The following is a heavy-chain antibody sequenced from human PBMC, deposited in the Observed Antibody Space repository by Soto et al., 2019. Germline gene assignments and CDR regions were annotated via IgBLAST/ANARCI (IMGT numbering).Heavy chain of an antibody. D-gene: IGHD3-10*01. V-gene: IGHV3-11*01. J-gene: IGHJ4*02. CDR2: ISSSGSTK. CDR3: ARDQRNYYGSGSDLDS. CDR1: GFTFNDHY. Sequence: QVQLVESGGGLVKPGGSLRLSCAASGFTFNDHYMGWIRQAPGKGLEGVSYISSSGSTKYYADSVKGRFTISRDNAKKSLYLQVNSLRAEDTAVYYCARDQRNYYGSGSDLDSWGQGTLVTVSS.